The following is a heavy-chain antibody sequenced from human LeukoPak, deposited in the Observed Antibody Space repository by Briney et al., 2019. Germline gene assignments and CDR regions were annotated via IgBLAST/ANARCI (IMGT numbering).Heavy chain of an antibody. CDR1: GGTFSSYA. CDR2: IIPIFGTA. V-gene: IGHV1-69*13. Sequence: ASVKVSCKASGGTFSSYAISWVRQAPGQGLEWMGRIIPIFGTANYAQKFQGRVTITADESTSTAYMELSSLRSEDTAVYYCASSYYDSSGYYYRWGQGTLVTVSS. J-gene: IGHJ4*02. D-gene: IGHD3-22*01. CDR3: ASSYYDSSGYYYR.